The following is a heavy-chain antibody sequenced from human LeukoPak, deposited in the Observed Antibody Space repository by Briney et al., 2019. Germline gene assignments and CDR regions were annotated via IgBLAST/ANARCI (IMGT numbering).Heavy chain of an antibody. V-gene: IGHV3-23*01. CDR1: GFTFSSYA. Sequence: PGGSPRLSCAASGFTFSSYAMSWVRQAPGKGLEWVSAISGSGGSAYYADSVKGRFTISRDNSKNTLYLQMNSLRAEDTAVYYCAKGHSSGWYLFDYWGQGTLVTVSS. J-gene: IGHJ4*02. CDR2: ISGSGGSA. D-gene: IGHD6-19*01. CDR3: AKGHSSGWYLFDY.